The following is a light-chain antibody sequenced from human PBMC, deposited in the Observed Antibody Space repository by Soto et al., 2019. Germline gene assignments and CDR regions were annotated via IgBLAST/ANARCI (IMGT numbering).Light chain of an antibody. CDR2: DVN. Sequence: QSVLTQPASLSDSPGRSITISCIGTSSDIGGFIHVSWHQQHPGKAPKLIIYDVNNRPAGVSNRFSGSKTGNTASLIISGLQAEDEADYYCSSFTSSSSYVFGSGTKVTVL. J-gene: IGLJ1*01. V-gene: IGLV2-14*01. CDR3: SSFTSSSSYV. CDR1: SSDIGGFIH.